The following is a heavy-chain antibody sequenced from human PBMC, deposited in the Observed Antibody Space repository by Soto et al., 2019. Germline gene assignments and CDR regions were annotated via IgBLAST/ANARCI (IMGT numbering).Heavy chain of an antibody. CDR3: ARDDSDSYGYSGGFDP. D-gene: IGHD5-18*01. J-gene: IGHJ5*02. V-gene: IGHV3-30-3*01. CDR1: GFTFSSYA. Sequence: QVQLVESGGGVVQPGRSLRLSCAASGFTFSSYAMHWVRQAPGKGLEWVAVISYDGSNKYYADSVKGRFTISRDNSKNTLYLQMNSLRAEDTAVYYCARDDSDSYGYSGGFDPWGQGTLVTVSS. CDR2: ISYDGSNK.